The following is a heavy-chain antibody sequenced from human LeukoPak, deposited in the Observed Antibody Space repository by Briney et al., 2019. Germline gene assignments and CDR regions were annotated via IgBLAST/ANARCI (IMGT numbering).Heavy chain of an antibody. J-gene: IGHJ5*02. CDR2: IYYSGST. V-gene: IGHV4-59*01. CDR3: ARGSYDSSGNARFDP. CDR1: GGSTSSYY. Sequence: SETLSLTCTVSGGSTSSYYSSWIRQPPGKGLEWIGYIYYSGSTNYNPSLKSRVTISVDTSKNQFPLKLSSVTAADTAVYYCARGSYDSSGNARFDPWGQGTLVTVSS. D-gene: IGHD3-22*01.